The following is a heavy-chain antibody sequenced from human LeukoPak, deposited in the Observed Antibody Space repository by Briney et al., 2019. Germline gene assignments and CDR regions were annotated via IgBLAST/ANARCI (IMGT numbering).Heavy chain of an antibody. Sequence: GGSLRLSRAASGFTFSSYSMNWVRQAPGKGLEWVSSISSSSSYIYYADSVKGRFTISRDNAKNSLYLQMNSLRAEDTAVYYCARDKCGGDCYQYYYYGMDVWGQGTTVTVSS. CDR1: GFTFSSYS. J-gene: IGHJ6*02. D-gene: IGHD2-21*02. V-gene: IGHV3-21*01. CDR3: ARDKCGGDCYQYYYYGMDV. CDR2: ISSSSSYI.